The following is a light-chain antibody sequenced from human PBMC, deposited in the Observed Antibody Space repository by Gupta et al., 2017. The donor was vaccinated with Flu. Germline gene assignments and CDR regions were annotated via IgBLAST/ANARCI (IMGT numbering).Light chain of an antibody. Sequence: EIVLTQSPATLSLSPGERATLSCRASQSVNSYLAWYQQKPGQAPRLLIYDASNRATGIPARFSGSGSGTDFTLTISSREPEDFAVYYCQQRSNWPPKYTFGQGTKLEIK. V-gene: IGKV3-11*01. J-gene: IGKJ2*01. CDR3: QQRSNWPPKYT. CDR2: DAS. CDR1: QSVNSY.